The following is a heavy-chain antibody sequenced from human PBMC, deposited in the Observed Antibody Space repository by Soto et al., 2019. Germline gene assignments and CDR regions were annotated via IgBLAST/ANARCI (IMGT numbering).Heavy chain of an antibody. CDR1: GFTVSSNY. CDR2: IYSGGST. CDR3: ARDSDSYYYGMDV. V-gene: IGHV3-53*01. J-gene: IGHJ6*02. Sequence: GGSLRLSCAASGFTVSSNYMSWVRQAPGKGLEWVSVIYSGGSTYYADSVKGRFTISRDNSKNTLYLQMNSLRAEDTAVYYCARDSDSYYYGMDVWGQGTTVTVSS.